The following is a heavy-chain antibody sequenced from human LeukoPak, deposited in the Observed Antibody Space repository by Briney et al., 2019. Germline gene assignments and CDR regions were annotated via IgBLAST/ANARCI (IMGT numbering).Heavy chain of an antibody. Sequence: GGSLRLSCAASGFTFNSYTMSWARQPPGKGLECVSSISSSGSYIYYADSVKGRFTISRDISKNTLFLQMNSLRADDTAVYYCAKDRGSKRIFDIWGQGTMVTVSS. J-gene: IGHJ3*02. CDR3: AKDRGSKRIFDI. CDR2: ISSSGSYI. V-gene: IGHV3-23*01. D-gene: IGHD1-26*01. CDR1: GFTFNSYT.